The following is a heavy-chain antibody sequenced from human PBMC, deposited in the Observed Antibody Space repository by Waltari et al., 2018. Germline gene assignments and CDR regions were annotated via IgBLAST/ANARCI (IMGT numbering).Heavy chain of an antibody. CDR3: ARAIGLGALDAFDI. D-gene: IGHD1-26*01. CDR2: IIPIFGTA. CDR1: GGPLRGFA. V-gene: IGHV1-69*05. Sequence: QVQLVQSGAGVKKPGSSVKVSCTASGGPLRGFAIGWVAQPPGQGLEWMGGIIPIFGTANYAQKFQGRVTITTDESTSTAYMELSSLRSEDTAVYYCARAIGLGALDAFDIWGQGTMVTVSS. J-gene: IGHJ3*02.